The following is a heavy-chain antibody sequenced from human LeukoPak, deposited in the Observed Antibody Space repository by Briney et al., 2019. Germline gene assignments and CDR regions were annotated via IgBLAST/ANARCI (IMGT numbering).Heavy chain of an antibody. V-gene: IGHV3-66*01. D-gene: IGHD4-11*01. Sequence: GGSLRLSCAASGFIVSSYYMTWVRQAPGKGLEWVSVIYSGGSTYYADSMKGRFAISRDSSKNTIFLQMNSLRVEDTAMYYCARSYSNHRFGMDVWGLGTTVTVS. CDR1: GFIVSSYY. CDR3: ARSYSNHRFGMDV. J-gene: IGHJ6*02. CDR2: IYSGGST.